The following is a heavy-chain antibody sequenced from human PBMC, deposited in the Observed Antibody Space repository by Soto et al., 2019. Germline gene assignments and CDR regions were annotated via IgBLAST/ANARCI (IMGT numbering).Heavy chain of an antibody. CDR3: AKETQSNLGTGGFDS. CDR1: GVTFDDYA. D-gene: IGHD7-27*01. Sequence: LRLSFVVSGVTFDDYAMHWVRQAPGKGLEWVSGISWNSGTIAYADSVKGRFTIARDNAKNSLYLQLNSLRPEDTALYYCAKETQSNLGTGGFDSWGRGPLVTVST. CDR2: ISWNSGTI. J-gene: IGHJ4*02. V-gene: IGHV3-9*01.